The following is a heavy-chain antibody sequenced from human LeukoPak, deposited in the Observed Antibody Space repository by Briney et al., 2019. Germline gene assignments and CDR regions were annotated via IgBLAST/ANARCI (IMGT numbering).Heavy chain of an antibody. Sequence: GGSRRLSCAASGFTFSTYAMSWVRQAPGKGLEWVAVIWYDGSNKYYADSVKGRFTISRDNSKNTLYLQMNSLRAEDTAVYYCAREAVAVFDYWGQGTLVTVSS. J-gene: IGHJ4*02. CDR3: AREAVAVFDY. D-gene: IGHD6-19*01. V-gene: IGHV3-33*08. CDR1: GFTFSTYA. CDR2: IWYDGSNK.